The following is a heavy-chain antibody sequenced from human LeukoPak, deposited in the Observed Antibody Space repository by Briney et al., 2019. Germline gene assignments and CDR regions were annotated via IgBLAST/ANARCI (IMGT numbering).Heavy chain of an antibody. D-gene: IGHD3-22*01. CDR1: GFTFSSYA. Sequence: GGSLRLSCAASGFTFSSYAMSWVRQAPGKGLEWVSLISWDGGDSYYADSVKGRFTISRDNAKNSLYLQMNSLRAEDTAVYYCASDAFITMIVTRSHAFDIWGQGTMVTVSS. J-gene: IGHJ3*02. V-gene: IGHV3-23*01. CDR2: ISWDGGDS. CDR3: ASDAFITMIVTRSHAFDI.